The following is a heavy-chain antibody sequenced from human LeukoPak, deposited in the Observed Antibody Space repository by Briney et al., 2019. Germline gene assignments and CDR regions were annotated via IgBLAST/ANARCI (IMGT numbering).Heavy chain of an antibody. Sequence: GGSLRLSCAASGFTFSSFEMNWVREAPGKGLVWVSYISSRGGTIYYADSVKGRFTMSRHNAKNSLYLQMNSLRAEDTAVYYCARGIGHSPMDYWGQGTLVTVSS. CDR2: ISSRGGTI. CDR1: GFTFSSFE. J-gene: IGHJ4*02. D-gene: IGHD2-2*03. V-gene: IGHV3-48*03. CDR3: ARGIGHSPMDY.